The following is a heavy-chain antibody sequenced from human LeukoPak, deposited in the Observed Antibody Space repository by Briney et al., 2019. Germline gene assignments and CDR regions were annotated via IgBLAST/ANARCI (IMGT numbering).Heavy chain of an antibody. CDR3: AREAPEYSSSSDDY. Sequence: ASVKVSCKASGGTFSSYAISWVRQAPGQGLEWMGGIIPIFGTANYAQKFQGRVTITADGSTSTAYMELSSLRSEDTAVYYCAREAPEYSSSSDDYWGQGTLVTVSS. D-gene: IGHD6-6*01. CDR1: GGTFSSYA. CDR2: IIPIFGTA. J-gene: IGHJ4*02. V-gene: IGHV1-69*13.